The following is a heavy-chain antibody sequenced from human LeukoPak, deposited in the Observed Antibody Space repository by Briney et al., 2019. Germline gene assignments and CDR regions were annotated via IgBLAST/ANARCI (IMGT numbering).Heavy chain of an antibody. D-gene: IGHD3-22*01. J-gene: IGHJ6*03. CDR3: ARRVVTLPSYYFYMDV. Sequence: SQTLSLTCTVSGGSISSGSYYWSWIRQPAGKGLEWMGYIHNSGSTNYNPSLKSRVTISVDTSNNQFSLKLSSVTAADTAVYYCARRVVTLPSYYFYMDVWGKGTTVSVSS. CDR1: GGSISSGSYY. V-gene: IGHV4-61*09. CDR2: IHNSGST.